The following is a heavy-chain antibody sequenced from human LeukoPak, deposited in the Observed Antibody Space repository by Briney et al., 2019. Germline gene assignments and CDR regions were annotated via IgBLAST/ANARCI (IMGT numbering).Heavy chain of an antibody. CDR1: GFTFSSYW. D-gene: IGHD3-10*01. J-gene: IGHJ4*02. V-gene: IGHV3-7*01. Sequence: PGGSLRLSCTASGFTFSSYWMSWVRQAPGKGLEWVANIKQDGSEKYYVDSVKGRFTVSRDNAKSSLYLQMSGLRAEDTAVYYCARDVGSFDYWGQGTLVTVFS. CDR3: ARDVGSFDY. CDR2: IKQDGSEK.